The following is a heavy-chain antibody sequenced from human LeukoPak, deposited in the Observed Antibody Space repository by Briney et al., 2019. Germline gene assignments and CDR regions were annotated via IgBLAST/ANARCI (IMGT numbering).Heavy chain of an antibody. D-gene: IGHD2-2*01. J-gene: IGHJ3*02. V-gene: IGHV4-39*01. CDR1: GGSISSSGYY. CDR2: IYYSGST. CDR3: ARDSSSSDAFDI. Sequence: PSETLSLTCTVSGGSISSSGYYWGWSRQPPGKGLEWIGSIYYSGSTYYNPSLKSRVTISVDTSENQFSLKLSSVTAADTAVYYCARDSSSSDAFDIWGQGTMVTVSS.